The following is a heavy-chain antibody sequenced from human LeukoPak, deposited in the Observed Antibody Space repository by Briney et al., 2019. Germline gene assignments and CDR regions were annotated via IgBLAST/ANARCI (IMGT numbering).Heavy chain of an antibody. V-gene: IGHV3-53*01. J-gene: IGHJ6*02. Sequence: GGSLRLSCAASGFTFSSNYMSWVRQAPGKGLEWVSVIYSGGSTYYADSVKGRFTISRDNTKNTLYLQMNSLRAEDTAVYYCAKGSGGDWTYYYYGMDVWGQGTTVTVSS. CDR3: AKGSGGDWTYYYYGMDV. CDR2: IYSGGST. CDR1: GFTFSSNY. D-gene: IGHD2-21*02.